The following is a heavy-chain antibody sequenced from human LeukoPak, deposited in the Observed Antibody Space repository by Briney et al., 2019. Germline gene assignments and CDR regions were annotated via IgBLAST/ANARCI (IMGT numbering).Heavy chain of an antibody. CDR1: GGSFSGYY. CDR2: INHSGST. J-gene: IGHJ5*02. CDR3: ARVALAIAARLYNWFDP. V-gene: IGHV4-34*01. D-gene: IGHD6-6*01. Sequence: SETLSLTCAVYGGSFSGYYWSWIRQPPGKGLEWIGEINHSGSTNYNPPLKSRVTISVDTSKNQFSLKLSSVTAADTAVYYCARVALAIAARLYNWFDPWGQGTLVTVSS.